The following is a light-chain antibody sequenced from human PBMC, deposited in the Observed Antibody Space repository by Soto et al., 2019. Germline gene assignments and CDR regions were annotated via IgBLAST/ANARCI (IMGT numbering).Light chain of an antibody. V-gene: IGLV8-61*01. J-gene: IGLJ3*02. CDR1: SGSVSTAYY. CDR2: STN. Sequence: QTVVTQEPSFSLSPGRTVTLTCGLNSGSVSTAYYHSWYQQTPGQPPRTLIYSTNTRSSGVPDRFSGSILGNKAALTITGAQADDESDYYCVLYMASGFWVFGGGTKLTVL. CDR3: VLYMASGFWV.